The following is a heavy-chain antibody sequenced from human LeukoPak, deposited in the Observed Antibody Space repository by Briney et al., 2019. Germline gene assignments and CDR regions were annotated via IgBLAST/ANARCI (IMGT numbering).Heavy chain of an antibody. CDR3: ARVDIVCGQYCSGGSCCSYAFDI. D-gene: IGHD2-15*01. J-gene: IGHJ3*02. CDR1: GYTFTGYY. Sequence: WASVKVSCKASGYTFTGYYMHWVRQAPGQGLEWMGLINPNSGGTNYAQKFQGRVTMTRDTSISTAYMELSSLRSEDTAVYYCARVDIVCGQYCSGGSCCSYAFDIWGQGTMVTVSS. CDR2: INPNSGGT. V-gene: IGHV1-2*02.